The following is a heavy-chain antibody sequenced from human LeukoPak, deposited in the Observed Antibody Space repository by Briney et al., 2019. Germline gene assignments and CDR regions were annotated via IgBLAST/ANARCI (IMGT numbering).Heavy chain of an antibody. CDR1: GFTFSSYG. Sequence: GGSLRLSCAASGFTFSSYGMHWVRQAPGKGLEWVAVIWYDGSNKYYADSVKGRFTISRDNSKNTLYLQMNSLRAEDTAVYYWSRKKESGYGGGGGFYYWGQGTLVTVSS. J-gene: IGHJ4*02. CDR2: IWYDGSNK. V-gene: IGHV3-33*01. D-gene: IGHD5-12*01. CDR3: SRKKESGYGGGGGFYY.